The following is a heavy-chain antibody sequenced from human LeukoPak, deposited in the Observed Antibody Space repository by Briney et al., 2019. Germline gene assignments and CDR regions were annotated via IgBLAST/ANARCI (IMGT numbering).Heavy chain of an antibody. CDR1: GFTFSNHG. CDR2: IRYDGTTK. J-gene: IGHJ4*02. D-gene: IGHD3-9*01. V-gene: IGHV3-30*02. Sequence: GGSLRLSCAASGFTFSNHGMHWIRQAPGKGLEWVAFIRYDGTTKYYADSVKGRFTISRDNAKNSLYLQMNSLRAEDTAVYYCASNQYYDILTGYSLDYWGQGTLVTVSS. CDR3: ASNQYYDILTGYSLDY.